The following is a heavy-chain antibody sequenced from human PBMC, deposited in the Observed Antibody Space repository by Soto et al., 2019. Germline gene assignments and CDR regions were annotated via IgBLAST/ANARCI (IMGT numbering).Heavy chain of an antibody. CDR1: GDSATSHY. D-gene: IGHD1-26*01. CDR3: ARRVHSGTYPSYFDY. Sequence: SETLSLTCSFSGDSATSHYLTWIRQSPEKGLEWIGYMHYTGFSHYNPSLKSRLTISVDTSKNQFSLKLSSVTAADTAVYFCARRVHSGTYPSYFDYWGQGALVTVAS. J-gene: IGHJ4*02. CDR2: MHYTGFS. V-gene: IGHV4-59*02.